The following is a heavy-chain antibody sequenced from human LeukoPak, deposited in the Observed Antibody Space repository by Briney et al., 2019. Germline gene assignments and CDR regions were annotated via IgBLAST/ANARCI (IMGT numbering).Heavy chain of an antibody. V-gene: IGHV3-23*01. D-gene: IGHD2-15*01. CDR2: ISGSGGST. CDR3: AKDEAAPYYFDY. Sequence: PGGSLRLSCAASGFTVSSNYMSWVRQAPGKGLEWVSAISGSGGSTYYADSVKGRFTISRDNSKNTLYLQMNSLRAEDTAVYYCAKDEAAPYYFDYWGPGSLVTVSS. CDR1: GFTVSSNY. J-gene: IGHJ4*02.